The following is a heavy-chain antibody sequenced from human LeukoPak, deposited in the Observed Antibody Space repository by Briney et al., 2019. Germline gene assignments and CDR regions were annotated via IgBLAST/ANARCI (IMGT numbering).Heavy chain of an antibody. V-gene: IGHV3-30*03. Sequence: GGSLRLSCGASGFIFSTYSMTWVRQAPGKGLEWVAVVSYDGGAKYYADSVKGRFTISRGNSKNTVDLQMYSLRAEDSAVYYCARSLGSGWIHLVEYWGQGTLVTVS. CDR1: GFIFSTYS. CDR2: VSYDGGAK. J-gene: IGHJ4*02. CDR3: ARSLGSGWIHLVEY. D-gene: IGHD6-19*01.